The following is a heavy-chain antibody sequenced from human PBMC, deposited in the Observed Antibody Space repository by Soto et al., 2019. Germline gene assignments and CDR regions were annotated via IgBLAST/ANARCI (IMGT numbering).Heavy chain of an antibody. CDR2: IFSNDEK. J-gene: IGHJ4*02. V-gene: IGHV2-26*01. Sequence: QVTLKESGPVLVKPTETLTLTCTVSGFSLSNARMGVTWLRQPPGKALEWLAHIFSNDEKSYSTSLKSRLTISTDTSKSQVVLTMTNMDPVDTAPYYCARHGRGVGARPLDYWGQGTLVTVSS. CDR1: GFSLSNARMG. D-gene: IGHD1-26*01. CDR3: ARHGRGVGARPLDY.